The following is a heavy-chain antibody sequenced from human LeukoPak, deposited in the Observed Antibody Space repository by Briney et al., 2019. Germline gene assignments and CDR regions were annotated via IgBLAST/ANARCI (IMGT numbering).Heavy chain of an antibody. CDR3: ARERKATTNYYYYYGMDV. D-gene: IGHD5-12*01. CDR2: ISYDGSNK. CDR1: GFTFSSYA. V-gene: IGHV3-30-3*01. J-gene: IGHJ6*02. Sequence: PGRSLRLSCAASGFTFSSYAMHWVRQAPGKGLEWVAVISYDGSNKYYADSVKGRFTISRDNSKNTLYLQMNSLRAEDTAVYYCARERKATTNYYYYYGMDVWGQGTTVTVSS.